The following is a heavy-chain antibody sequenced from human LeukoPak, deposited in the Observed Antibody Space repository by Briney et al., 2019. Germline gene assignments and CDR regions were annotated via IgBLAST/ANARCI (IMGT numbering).Heavy chain of an antibody. CDR1: GGSISYYY. D-gene: IGHD3-22*01. CDR2: VYYSGTT. V-gene: IGHV4-59*01. CDR3: AKHYPGQTYYDSAFDI. J-gene: IGHJ3*02. Sequence: PSETLSLTCTVSGGSISYYYWSWIRQSPGKGLEWIGYVYYSGTTNYNPSLKSRVTISVDTSKNQFSLQLRSVTAADTAVYYCAKHYPGQTYYDSAFDIWGQGTLVTVSS.